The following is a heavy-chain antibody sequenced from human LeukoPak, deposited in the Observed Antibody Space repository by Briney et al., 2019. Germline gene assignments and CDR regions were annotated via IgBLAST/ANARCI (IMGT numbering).Heavy chain of an antibody. J-gene: IGHJ4*02. V-gene: IGHV3-48*04. CDR2: ISSASGSI. Sequence: GGSLRLSCAASGFTFSSYSMNWVRQAPGKGLEWVSYISSASGSIYYADSVKGRFTISRDDAKNSLYLQMNSLRAEDMAVYYCARGPTYGARSDYLDYWGQGTLVTVSS. D-gene: IGHD3-10*01. CDR3: ARGPTYGARSDYLDY. CDR1: GFTFSSYS.